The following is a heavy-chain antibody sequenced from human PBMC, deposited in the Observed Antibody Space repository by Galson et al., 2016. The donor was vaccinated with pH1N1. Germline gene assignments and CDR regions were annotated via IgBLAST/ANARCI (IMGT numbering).Heavy chain of an antibody. CDR2: IYHSGRT. V-gene: IGHV4-38-2*01. J-gene: IGHJ4*02. CDR3: ARMARITAPDTEYYLDY. D-gene: IGHD6-13*01. Sequence: SETLSLTCAVSGFSISGNYYWGWIRQPPGKGLQWIASIYHSGRTYYNPSLKSRVAISLDTSKNQFSLNLTSVTAADTAVHYCARMARITAPDTEYYLDYWGQGMLVTVSS. CDR1: GFSISGNYY.